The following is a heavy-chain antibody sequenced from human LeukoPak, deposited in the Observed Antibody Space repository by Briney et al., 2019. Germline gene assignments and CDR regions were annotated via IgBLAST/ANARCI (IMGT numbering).Heavy chain of an antibody. J-gene: IGHJ6*02. CDR2: INPNSGGT. Sequence: ASVKVSCKASGYTFTGYYMHWVRQAPGQGLEWMGWINPNSGGTNYAQKFQGRVTMTRDTSISTAYMELSRLRSDGTAVYYCARPLYGSGSFRYYYYGMDVWGQGTTVTVSS. CDR1: GYTFTGYY. D-gene: IGHD3-10*01. CDR3: ARPLYGSGSFRYYYYGMDV. V-gene: IGHV1-2*02.